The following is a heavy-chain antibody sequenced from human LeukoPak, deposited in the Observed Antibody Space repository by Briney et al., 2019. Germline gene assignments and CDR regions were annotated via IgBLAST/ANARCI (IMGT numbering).Heavy chain of an antibody. CDR1: AFTFRSYG. CDR3: ARDYMGGYGY. D-gene: IGHD5-12*01. Sequence: GGSLRLSCAASAFTFRSYGMHWVRQAPGKGLEWVTFIRYDGSKKYYADSVKGRFTISRDNSKNTLYLQMNSLRAEDTAVYYCARDYMGGYGYWGQGTLVTVSS. V-gene: IGHV3-30*02. J-gene: IGHJ4*02. CDR2: IRYDGSKK.